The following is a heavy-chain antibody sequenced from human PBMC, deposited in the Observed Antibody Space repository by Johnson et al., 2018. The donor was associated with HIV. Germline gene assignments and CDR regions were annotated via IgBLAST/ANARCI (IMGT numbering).Heavy chain of an antibody. CDR3: ARGKDMAGTGAFDI. V-gene: IGHV3-30*04. D-gene: IGHD6-19*01. J-gene: IGHJ3*02. CDR1: GFTFSSYA. Sequence: QEKLVESGGGVVQPGRSLRLSCAASGFTFSSYAMHWVRQAPGKGLEWVAAISYDGSNKYYADSVKGRFTISRDNSKTTLYLQMNSLRAGDTAVYFCARGKDMAGTGAFDIWGQGTMVTVSS. CDR2: ISYDGSNK.